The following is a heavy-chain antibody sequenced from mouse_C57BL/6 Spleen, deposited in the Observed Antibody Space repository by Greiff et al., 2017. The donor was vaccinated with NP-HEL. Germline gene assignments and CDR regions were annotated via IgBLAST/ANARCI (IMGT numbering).Heavy chain of an antibody. V-gene: IGHV1-26*01. CDR3: ARGDSTVAY. Sequence: EVQLQQSGPELVKPGASVKISCKASGYTFTDYYMNWVKQSHGKSLEWIGDINPNNGGTSYNQKFKGKATLTVDKSSSTAYMELRSLTSEDSAVYYCARGDSTVAYWGQRTLVTVSA. CDR2: INPNNGGT. D-gene: IGHD2-10*02. CDR1: GYTFTDYY. J-gene: IGHJ3*01.